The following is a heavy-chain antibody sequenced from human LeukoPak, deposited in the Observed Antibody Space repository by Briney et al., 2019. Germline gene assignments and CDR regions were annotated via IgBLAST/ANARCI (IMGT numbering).Heavy chain of an antibody. CDR2: ISWNSGSI. V-gene: IGHV3-9*01. Sequence: PGGSLRLSCAASGFTFDDYAMHWVRQAPGKGLEWVSGISWNSGSIGYADSVKGRFTISRDNAKNSLYLQMNSLRAEDTALYYCAKAPPHYGGLDYWGQGTLVTVSS. CDR3: AKAPPHYGGLDY. J-gene: IGHJ4*02. D-gene: IGHD4-17*01. CDR1: GFTFDDYA.